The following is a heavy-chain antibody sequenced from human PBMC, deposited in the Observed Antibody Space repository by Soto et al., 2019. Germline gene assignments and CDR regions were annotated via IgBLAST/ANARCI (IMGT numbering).Heavy chain of an antibody. CDR3: TLRQDTSRGPIY. CDR2: ST. V-gene: IGHV2-5*01. J-gene: IGHJ4*02. CDR1: GFSLTTRGMT. Sequence: SGPTLVNPTQTLTLTCTVSGFSLTTRGMTLGWIRQPPGKAPEWLALSTQYSPSLQSRLTFTEDTSKNHVVLTMTNMDPVDTATYYCTLRQDTSRGPIYWGQGIMVTVSS. D-gene: IGHD6-13*01.